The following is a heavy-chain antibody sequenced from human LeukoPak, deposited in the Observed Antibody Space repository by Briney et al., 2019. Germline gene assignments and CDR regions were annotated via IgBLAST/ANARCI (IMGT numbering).Heavy chain of an antibody. D-gene: IGHD3-16*01. Sequence: PGGPLRLSCAASGFPFCDAGVMWVRGAPGKGRVGGGHIESKTESGAPEYAAPVKGRFTISRDDSKNTLYLQMNSLKTEDTAVYYCTRDEGDDYFDNWGQGTLVTVSS. V-gene: IGHV3-15*04. CDR2: IESKTESGAP. J-gene: IGHJ4*01. CDR1: GFPFCDAG. CDR3: TRDEGDDYFDN.